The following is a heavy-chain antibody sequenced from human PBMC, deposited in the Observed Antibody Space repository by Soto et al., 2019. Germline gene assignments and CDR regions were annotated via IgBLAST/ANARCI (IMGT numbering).Heavy chain of an antibody. CDR2: IDYSGNI. CDR3: ARHIHNQGFEYYFDS. V-gene: IGHV4-39*01. Sequence: SETLSLTCNASGGSITSSGSAWGWIRQSPGKGLEWIGTIDYSGNIYYIPSLKSRITISVDTSKNQISLKLSSVTAADTAVYYCARHIHNQGFEYYFDSWCQGTLVTVSS. J-gene: IGHJ4*02. CDR1: GGSITSSGSA. D-gene: IGHD1-1*01.